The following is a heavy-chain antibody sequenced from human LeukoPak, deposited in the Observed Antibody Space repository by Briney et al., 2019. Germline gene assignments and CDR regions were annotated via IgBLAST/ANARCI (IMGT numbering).Heavy chain of an antibody. J-gene: IGHJ3*02. CDR1: GFTFSSYA. Sequence: PGGSLRLSCAASGFTFSSYAMSWVRQAPGKGLEWVSAISGSGGSTYCADSVKGRFTISRDNSKNTLYLQMNSLRAEDTAVYYCAKDGRYCGYAFDIWGQGTMVTVSS. D-gene: IGHD2-8*02. CDR3: AKDGRYCGYAFDI. CDR2: ISGSGGST. V-gene: IGHV3-23*01.